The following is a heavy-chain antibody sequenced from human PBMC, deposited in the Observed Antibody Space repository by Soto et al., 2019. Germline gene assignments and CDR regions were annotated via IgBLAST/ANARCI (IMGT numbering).Heavy chain of an antibody. D-gene: IGHD4-17*01. J-gene: IGHJ3*02. CDR2: ISYDGSNK. CDR3: ATLQYGTPDDAFDI. CDR1: GFTFSSYA. V-gene: IGHV3-30-3*01. Sequence: GGSLRLSCAASGFTFSSYAMHWVRQAPGKGLEWVAVISYDGSNKYYADSVKGRFTISRDNSKNTLYLQMNSLRAEDTAVYYCATLQYGTPDDAFDIWGQGTMVTVSS.